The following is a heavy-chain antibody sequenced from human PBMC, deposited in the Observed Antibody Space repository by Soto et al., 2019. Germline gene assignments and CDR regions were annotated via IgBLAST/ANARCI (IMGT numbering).Heavy chain of an antibody. J-gene: IGHJ5*02. V-gene: IGHV4-31*03. CDR3: AXDGTYYDILTGLNWFDP. D-gene: IGHD3-9*01. CDR1: GGSISSGGYY. CDR2: IYYSGST. Sequence: SETLSLTCTVSGGSISSGGYYWSWIRQHPGKGLEWIGYIYYSGSTYYNPSLKSRVTISVDTSKNQFSLKLSSMTAADTAVYYCAXDGTYYDILTGLNWFDPWGQGTLVTVSS.